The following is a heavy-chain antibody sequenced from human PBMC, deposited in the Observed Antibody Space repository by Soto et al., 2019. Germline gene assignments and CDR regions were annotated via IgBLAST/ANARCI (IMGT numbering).Heavy chain of an antibody. CDR2: IYYSGST. V-gene: IGHV4-31*03. D-gene: IGHD3-22*01. Sequence: QVQLQESGPGLVKPSQTLSLTCTVSGGSISSGGYYWSWIRQHPGKGLEWIGYIYYSGSTYYNPSLKSRVTISVDTSKNQFSLKLSSVTAADTAVYYCARFTTTMIVVVTRGDWFDPWGQGTLVTVSS. CDR3: ARFTTTMIVVVTRGDWFDP. CDR1: GGSISSGGYY. J-gene: IGHJ5*02.